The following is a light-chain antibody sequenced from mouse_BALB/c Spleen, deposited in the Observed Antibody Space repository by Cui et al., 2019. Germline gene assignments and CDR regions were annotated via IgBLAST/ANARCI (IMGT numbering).Light chain of an antibody. CDR3: QQYSSYPYT. J-gene: IGKJ2*01. CDR1: QDVGTA. V-gene: IGKV6-23*01. Sequence: DIVMTQSHNFISTSVGDRVSTTLKASQDVGTAVAWYQQKPGQSPKLLMYWASTRHTGVPDRFTGSGSGTDFTLTISNVQSEDLAGYFCQQYSSYPYTFGGGTKLEIK. CDR2: WAS.